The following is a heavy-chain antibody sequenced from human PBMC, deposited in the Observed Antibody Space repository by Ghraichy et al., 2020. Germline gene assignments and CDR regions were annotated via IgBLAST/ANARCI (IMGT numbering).Heavy chain of an antibody. D-gene: IGHD3-10*01. CDR2: ISGSGGST. J-gene: IGHJ4*02. CDR1: GFTFSSYA. CDR3: AKEGYYGSGSYLEY. Sequence: LSLTCAASGFTFSSYAMSWVRQAPGKGLEWVSAISGSGGSTYYADSVKGRFTISRDNSKNTLYLQMNSLRAEDTAVYYCAKEGYYGSGSYLEYWGQGTLVTVSS. V-gene: IGHV3-23*01.